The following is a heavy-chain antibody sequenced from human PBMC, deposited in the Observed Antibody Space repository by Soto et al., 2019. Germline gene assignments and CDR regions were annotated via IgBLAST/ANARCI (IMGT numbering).Heavy chain of an antibody. CDR1: GYSFTSYW. V-gene: IGHV5-51*01. J-gene: IGHJ2*01. CDR3: ARQGDGDYGDWYFDL. D-gene: IGHD4-17*01. Sequence: ESLKISCKGSGYSFTSYWIGWVRQMPGKGLEWMGIIYPGDSDTRYSPSFQGQVTISADKSISTAYLQWSSLKASDTSMYYCARQGDGDYGDWYFDLWGRGTLVTVSS. CDR2: IYPGDSDT.